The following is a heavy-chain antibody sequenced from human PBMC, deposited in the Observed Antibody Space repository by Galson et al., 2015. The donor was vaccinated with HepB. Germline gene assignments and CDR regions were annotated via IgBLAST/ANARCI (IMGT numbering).Heavy chain of an antibody. CDR3: ARHVPILTGYYGFFPL. J-gene: IGHJ1*01. V-gene: IGHV7-4-1*02. CDR1: GYTVSSYA. Sequence: SVKVSCKASGYTVSSYAINWVRQAPGQGLEWMGWINTNTGKPTYALGFTGRFVFSLDTSVSTTYLQISSLKAEDTAVYYCARHVPILTGYYGFFPLWDQGTLVTVSS. D-gene: IGHD3-9*01. CDR2: INTNTGKP.